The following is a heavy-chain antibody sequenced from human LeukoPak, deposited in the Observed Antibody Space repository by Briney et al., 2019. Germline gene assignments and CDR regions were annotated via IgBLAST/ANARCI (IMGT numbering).Heavy chain of an antibody. Sequence: SETLSLTCTVSGGSISSSSYYWGWIRQPPGKGLEWIGSIYYSGSTYYNPSLKSRVTISVDTSKNQLSLKLSSVTAADTAVYYCAREGPAAAGRYYYYYYYMDVWGKGTTVTVS. CDR3: AREGPAAAGRYYYYYYYMDV. CDR2: IYYSGST. D-gene: IGHD6-13*01. J-gene: IGHJ6*03. V-gene: IGHV4-39*07. CDR1: GGSISSSSYY.